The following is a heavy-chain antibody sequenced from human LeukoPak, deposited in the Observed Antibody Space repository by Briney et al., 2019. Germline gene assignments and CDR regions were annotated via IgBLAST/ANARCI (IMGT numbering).Heavy chain of an antibody. CDR2: IYTSGST. D-gene: IGHD1-14*01. V-gene: IGHV4-4*07. J-gene: IGHJ4*02. CDR3: ARGGNTPGLFDY. CDR1: GGSISSYY. Sequence: KSSETLSLTCTVSGGSISSYYWSWIRQPAGKGLEWIGRIYTSGSTNYNPSLKSRVTMPVDTSKNQFSLKLSSVTAADTAVYYCARGGNTPGLFDYWGQGTLVTVSS.